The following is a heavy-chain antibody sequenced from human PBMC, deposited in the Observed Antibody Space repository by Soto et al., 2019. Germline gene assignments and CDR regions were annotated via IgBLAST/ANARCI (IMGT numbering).Heavy chain of an antibody. CDR2: IWYDGSNK. CDR3: AREEFGELYSGWFDP. D-gene: IGHD3-10*01. CDR1: GFTFSSYG. J-gene: IGHJ5*02. Sequence: QVQLVESGGGVVQPGRSLRLSCAASGFTFSSYGMHWVRQAPGKGLEWVAVIWYDGSNKYYADSVKGRFTISRDNSKNTLYLQMNSLRAEDTAVYYCAREEFGELYSGWFDPCGQGTLVTVSS. V-gene: IGHV3-33*01.